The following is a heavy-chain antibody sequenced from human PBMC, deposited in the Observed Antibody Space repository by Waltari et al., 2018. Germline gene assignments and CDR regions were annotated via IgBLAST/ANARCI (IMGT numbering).Heavy chain of an antibody. Sequence: EVQLVQSGKHVNKKKKNKKPTNKRAGNTFTDYYMHWVQQAPGKGLEWMGLVDPEDGETIYAEKFQGRVTITADTSTDTAYMELSSLRSEDTAVYYCATDLWVGAPSVDYWGQGTLVTVSS. CDR2: VDPEDGET. CDR3: ATDLWVGAPSVDY. J-gene: IGHJ4*02. D-gene: IGHD1-26*01. CDR1: GNTFTDYY. V-gene: IGHV1-69-2*01.